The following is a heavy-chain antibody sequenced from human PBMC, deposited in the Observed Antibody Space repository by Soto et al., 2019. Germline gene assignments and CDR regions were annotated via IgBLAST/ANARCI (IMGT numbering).Heavy chain of an antibody. J-gene: IGHJ4*02. CDR3: AKDSVHRGYYFHY. V-gene: IGHV3-23*01. CDR2: ISGSGGST. Sequence: GGSLRLSCAASGFTFSSYAMSWVRQAPGKGREWVSAISGSGGSTYYADSVKGRFTISRDNSKNTLYLQMNSLRAEDTAVYYCAKDSVHRGYYFHYWGQGTLVTSPQ. CDR1: GFTFSSYA.